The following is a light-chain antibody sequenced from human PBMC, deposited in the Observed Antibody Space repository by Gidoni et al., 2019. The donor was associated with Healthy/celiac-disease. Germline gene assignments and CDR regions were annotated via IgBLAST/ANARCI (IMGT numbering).Light chain of an antibody. CDR2: EDS. Sequence: SYELTQPPSVSVSPGQTARITCSGDALQKKYAYWYQQKSGQAPVLVIYEDSKRPSGIPERFSGSSSGTMATLTISGAQVEDEADYYCYSTDSSGNHPKVFGGGTELTVL. CDR1: ALQKKY. V-gene: IGLV3-10*01. CDR3: YSTDSSGNHPKV. J-gene: IGLJ2*01.